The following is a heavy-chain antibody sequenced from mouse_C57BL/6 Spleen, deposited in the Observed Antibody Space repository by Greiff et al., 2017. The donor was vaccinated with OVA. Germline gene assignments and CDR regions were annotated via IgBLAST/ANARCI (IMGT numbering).Heavy chain of an antibody. CDR1: GYAFSSSW. CDR3: ARGLRSGYFDY. J-gene: IGHJ2*01. Sequence: QVQLRQSGPELVKPGASVKISCKASGYAFSSSWMNWVKQRPGKGLEWIGRIYPGDGDTNYNGKFKGKATLTADKSSSTAYMQLSSLTSEDSAVYFCARGLRSGYFDYWGQGTTLTVSS. V-gene: IGHV1-82*01. CDR2: IYPGDGDT. D-gene: IGHD1-1*01.